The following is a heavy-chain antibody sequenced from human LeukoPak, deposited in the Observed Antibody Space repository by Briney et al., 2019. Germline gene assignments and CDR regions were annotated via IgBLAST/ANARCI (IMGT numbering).Heavy chain of an antibody. CDR3: VRGDGYYSTFDY. J-gene: IGHJ4*02. Sequence: SETLSLTCSVSGVSISSYYWSWIRQPPGMGLEWIGYVYYSGSTNYNPSLKSRVSMSVDTSKNQFYLKLSSVTAADTAVYYCVRGDGYYSTFDYWGQGTLVTVSS. CDR1: GVSISSYY. V-gene: IGHV4-59*12. D-gene: IGHD5-24*01. CDR2: VYYSGST.